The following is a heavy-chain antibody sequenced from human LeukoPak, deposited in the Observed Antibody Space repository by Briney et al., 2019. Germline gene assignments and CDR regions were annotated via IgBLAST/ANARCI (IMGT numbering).Heavy chain of an antibody. D-gene: IGHD3-16*01. CDR2: INHSGST. CDR1: GGSFSGYY. Sequence: SETLSLTCAVYGGSFSGYYWSWIRQPPGKGLEWIGGINHSGSTNYNPSLKSRVTISVDTSKNQFSLKLSSVTAADTAVYYCARDGGAYNWFDPWGQGTLVTVSS. J-gene: IGHJ5*02. CDR3: ARDGGAYNWFDP. V-gene: IGHV4-34*01.